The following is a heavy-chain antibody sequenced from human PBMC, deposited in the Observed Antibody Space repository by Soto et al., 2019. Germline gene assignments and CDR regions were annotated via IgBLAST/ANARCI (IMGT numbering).Heavy chain of an antibody. CDR3: ASLRSGWGIDY. CDR2: IYHSGST. CDR1: GGSISSGGYS. V-gene: IGHV4-30-2*01. Sequence: QLQLQESGSGLVKPSQTLSLTCAVSGGSISSGGYSWSWIRQPPGKGLEWIGYIYHSGSTYYNPSLMSRVTQSVDRSKNQFSLKLSSVTAADTAVYYCASLRSGWGIDYWGQGTLVTVSS. J-gene: IGHJ4*02. D-gene: IGHD6-19*01.